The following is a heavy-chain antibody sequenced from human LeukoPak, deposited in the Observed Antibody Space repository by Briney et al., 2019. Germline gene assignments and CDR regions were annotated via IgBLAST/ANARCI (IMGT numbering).Heavy chain of an antibody. Sequence: SETLSLTCTVSGGSISSSSYYWGWIRQPPGKGLEWIGSIYHSGSTYYNPSLKSRVTISVDTSKNQFSLKLSSVTAADTAVYYCARDYDYVWGSYRLDYWGQGTLVTVSS. J-gene: IGHJ4*02. CDR3: ARDYDYVWGSYRLDY. V-gene: IGHV4-39*07. CDR2: IYHSGST. CDR1: GGSISSSSYY. D-gene: IGHD3-16*02.